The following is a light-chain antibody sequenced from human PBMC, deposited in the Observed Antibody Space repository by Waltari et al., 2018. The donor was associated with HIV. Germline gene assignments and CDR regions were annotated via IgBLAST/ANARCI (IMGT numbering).Light chain of an antibody. V-gene: IGKV1-5*03. CDR3: QQYNSYPYT. CDR1: QSISSW. Sequence: DIQMTQSPSTLSASVGGSVTITCRASQSISSWLAWYQQKPGKAPKLLIYKASSLESGVPSRFSGSGSGTEFTLTISSLQPDDFATYYCQQYNSYPYTFGQGTKLEIK. CDR2: KAS. J-gene: IGKJ2*01.